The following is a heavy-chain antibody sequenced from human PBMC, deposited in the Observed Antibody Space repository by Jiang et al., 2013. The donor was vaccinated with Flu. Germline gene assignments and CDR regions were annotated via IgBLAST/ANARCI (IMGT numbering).Heavy chain of an antibody. CDR2: ISWNSGSI. J-gene: IGHJ4*02. V-gene: IGHV3-9*01. D-gene: IGHD6-13*01. Sequence: QLVESGGGVVQPGRSLRLSCAASGFTFDDFAMHWVRQAPGKGLEWVSGISWNSGSIVYADSAKGRFTISRDNAKNSLYLQMNSLRAEDTALYYCAKDLTGYGSSWGFNYWGQGTLVTVSS. CDR1: GFTFDDFA. CDR3: AKDLTGYGSSWGFNY.